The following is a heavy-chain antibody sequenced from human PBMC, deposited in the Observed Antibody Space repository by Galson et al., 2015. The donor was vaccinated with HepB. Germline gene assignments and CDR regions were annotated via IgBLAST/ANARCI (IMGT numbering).Heavy chain of an antibody. CDR3: VRVGAPR. Sequence: SLRLSCAASGFSFSNYWMHWVRQSPGKGLLWVSRINSNGSITSYADSVKGRFTISRDNAKNTVFLQMNSLRPEDTALYHCVRVGAPRWGQGTLVTVSP. V-gene: IGHV3-74*01. J-gene: IGHJ4*02. CDR1: GFSFSNYW. D-gene: IGHD3-16*01. CDR2: INSNGSIT.